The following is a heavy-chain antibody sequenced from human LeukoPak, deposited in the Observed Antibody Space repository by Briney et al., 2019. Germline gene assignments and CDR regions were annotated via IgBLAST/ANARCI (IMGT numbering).Heavy chain of an antibody. CDR2: IKQDGSEK. CDR3: ARAARGSSWYFGY. V-gene: IGHV3-7*01. CDR1: GFTFSSYW. D-gene: IGHD6-13*01. Sequence: GGSLRLSCAASGFTFSSYWLSWVRQAPGKGLEWVANIKQDGSEKYYVESVKGRFTISRDNAKNSLYLQMNSLRAEDTAVYYCARAARGSSWYFGYWGQGTLVTVSS. J-gene: IGHJ4*02.